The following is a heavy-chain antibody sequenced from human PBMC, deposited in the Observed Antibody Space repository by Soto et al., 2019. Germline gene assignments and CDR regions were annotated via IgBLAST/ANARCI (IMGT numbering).Heavy chain of an antibody. CDR3: ERHEATYSSFFGMDV. CDR1: GYSFTTYW. CDR2: IHPGESDT. Sequence: GESLKISCKSYGYSFTTYWIAWVRQMPGKGLEWMGSIHPGESDTRYSPSFQGQVTISADRSITTAYLQWSSLKASDTARYYCERHEATYSSFFGMDVRADGTTVTVSS. J-gene: IGHJ6*04. V-gene: IGHV5-51*01. D-gene: IGHD2-15*01.